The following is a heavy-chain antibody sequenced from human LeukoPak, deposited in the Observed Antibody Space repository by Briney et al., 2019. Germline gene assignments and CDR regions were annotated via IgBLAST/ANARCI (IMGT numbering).Heavy chain of an antibody. J-gene: IGHJ6*03. CDR3: ARTTEAHSWRTRYYDYYMDV. V-gene: IGHV4-59*01. D-gene: IGHD6-13*01. CDR2: IYYSGST. Sequence: SETLSLTCTVSGGSISSYYWSWVRQPPGKGLEWVGYIYYSGSTNYNTSLKSRVTISVDTSKNQFSLKLRSLDAADTAVYYCARTTEAHSWRTRYYDYYMDVWGKGTTVTVSS. CDR1: GGSISSYY.